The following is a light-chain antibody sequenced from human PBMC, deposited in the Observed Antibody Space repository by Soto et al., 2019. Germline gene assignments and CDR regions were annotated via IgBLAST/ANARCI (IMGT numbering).Light chain of an antibody. J-gene: IGLJ3*02. CDR3: QTWGTGIRV. CDR1: SGHSSYA. Sequence: QSVLTQSPSASASLGASVKLTCILSSGHSSYAIAWHQQQPEKGPRYLMKLNSDGSHNKGDGIPDRFSGSSSGAERYLTISSLQSEDEADYYCQTWGTGIRVFGGGTKLTVL. V-gene: IGLV4-69*01. CDR2: LNSDGSH.